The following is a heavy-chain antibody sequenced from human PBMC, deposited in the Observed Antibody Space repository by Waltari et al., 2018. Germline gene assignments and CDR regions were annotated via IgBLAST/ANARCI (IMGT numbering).Heavy chain of an antibody. CDR1: GYTFTGHY. CDR3: VKSLDTSFSH. J-gene: IGHJ4*02. D-gene: IGHD3-3*01. Sequence: QVQLVQSGAEVKKPGASVKVSCKASGYTFTGHYMHWVRQAPGQGLEWMGWIDPDSGATDYAQRFQGRVTMTRDRSISTAYMELSRLRSDDTAVYYCVKSLDTSFSHWGQGALVTVSS. V-gene: IGHV1-2*02. CDR2: IDPDSGAT.